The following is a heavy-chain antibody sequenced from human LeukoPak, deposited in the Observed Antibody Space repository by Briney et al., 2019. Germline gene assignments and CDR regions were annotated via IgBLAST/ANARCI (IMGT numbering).Heavy chain of an antibody. CDR3: AVQRGYSYGYLDY. CDR2: ISGRSSYI. CDR1: GFTFSSYT. J-gene: IGHJ4*02. Sequence: GGSLRLSCAAAGFTFSSYTMNWVRQAPGKGLEWVSSISGRSSYIYYVDSVKGRFTIPRDNAKNSLYLQMNSLRAEDTSVYYCAVQRGYSYGYLDYWGQGTLVTVSS. D-gene: IGHD5-18*01. V-gene: IGHV3-21*01.